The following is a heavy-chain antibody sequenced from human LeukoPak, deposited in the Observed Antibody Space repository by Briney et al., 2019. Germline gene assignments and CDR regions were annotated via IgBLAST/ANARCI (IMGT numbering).Heavy chain of an antibody. CDR2: ISAYNGNT. D-gene: IGHD6-13*01. CDR1: GGTFSSYA. J-gene: IGHJ4*02. CDR3: ASFIAAAGTDY. Sequence: ASVKVSCKASGGTFSSYAISWVRQAPGQGLEWMGWISAYNGNTNYAQKLQGRVTMTTDTSTSTAYMELRSLRSDDTAVYYCASFIAAAGTDYWGQGTLVTVSS. V-gene: IGHV1-18*01.